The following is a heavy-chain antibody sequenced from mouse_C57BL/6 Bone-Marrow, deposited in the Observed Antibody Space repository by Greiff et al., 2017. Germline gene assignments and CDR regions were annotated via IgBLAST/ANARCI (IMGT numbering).Heavy chain of an antibody. CDR3: ARGGLPDYYAMDY. CDR1: GYTFTSYW. V-gene: IGHV1-55*01. Sequence: VKLKQPGAELVKPGASVKMSCKASGYTFTSYWITWVKQRPGQGLEWIGDIYPGSGSTNYNEKFKSKATLTVDTSSSTAYMQLSSLTSEDSAVYYCARGGLPDYYAMDYWGQGTSVTVSS. D-gene: IGHD2-2*01. J-gene: IGHJ4*01. CDR2: IYPGSGST.